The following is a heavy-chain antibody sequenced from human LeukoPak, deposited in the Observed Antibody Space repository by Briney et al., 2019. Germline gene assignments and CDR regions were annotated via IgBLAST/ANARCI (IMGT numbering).Heavy chain of an antibody. CDR2: IYYSGST. D-gene: IGHD6-19*01. CDR1: GGSISSHY. V-gene: IGHV4-59*11. J-gene: IGHJ5*02. CDR3: ARAARAVAARENWFDP. Sequence: SETLSLTCTVSGGSISSHYWSWIRQPPGKGLEWIGYIYYSGSTNYSPSLKSRVTISVDTSKNQFSLKLSSVTAADTAVYYCARAARAVAARENWFDPWGQGTLVTVSS.